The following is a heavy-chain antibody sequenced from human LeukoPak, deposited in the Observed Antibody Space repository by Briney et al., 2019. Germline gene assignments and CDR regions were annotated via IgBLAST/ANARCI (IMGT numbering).Heavy chain of an antibody. V-gene: IGHV1-2*02. CDR1: GYTFTDSF. Sequence: GSVTVSCKASGYTFTDSFIHWVRQAPGQGLEWMGWINPKSGDTNYAQKVQGRVTMTTERAISTAFMELSSLRSDDTAVYFCARPYSITWYEWFDPWGQGTLVTVSS. D-gene: IGHD6-13*01. J-gene: IGHJ5*02. CDR2: INPKSGDT. CDR3: ARPYSITWYEWFDP.